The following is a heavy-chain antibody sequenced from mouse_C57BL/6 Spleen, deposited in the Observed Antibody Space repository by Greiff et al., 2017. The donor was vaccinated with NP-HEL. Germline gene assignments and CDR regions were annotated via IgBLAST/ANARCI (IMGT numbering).Heavy chain of an antibody. CDR2: IHPNSGST. J-gene: IGHJ3*01. Sequence: QVQLQQPGAELVKPGASVKLSCKASGYTFTSYWMHWVKQRPGQGLEWIGMIHPNSGSTNYNEKFKSKATLTVDKSSSTAYMQLSSLTSEDSAVYYCARPYDYDVARFAYWGQGTLVTVSA. V-gene: IGHV1-64*01. CDR1: GYTFTSYW. D-gene: IGHD2-4*01. CDR3: ARPYDYDVARFAY.